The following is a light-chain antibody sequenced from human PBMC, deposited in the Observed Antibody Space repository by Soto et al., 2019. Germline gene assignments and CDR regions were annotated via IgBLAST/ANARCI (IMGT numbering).Light chain of an antibody. CDR3: QKYNSAPWT. J-gene: IGKJ1*01. CDR2: LAT. CDR1: QGISNN. Sequence: DIQMTQSPSSLSASVGDRVTITCRASQGISNNLAWFQQKPGKVPKLLIYLATTLQSGVPSRFSGSGSGTDFTLTISSLQHEDVATYYCQKYNSAPWTFGQGTRVEI. V-gene: IGKV1-27*01.